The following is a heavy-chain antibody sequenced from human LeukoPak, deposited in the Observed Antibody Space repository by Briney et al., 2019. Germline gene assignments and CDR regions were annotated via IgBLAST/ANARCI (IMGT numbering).Heavy chain of an antibody. J-gene: IGHJ4*02. D-gene: IGHD5-18*01. CDR2: ISTSGGIT. V-gene: IGHV3-23*01. CDR3: AKGWIQIWMPFDY. Sequence: GGSLRLSCAASGCTFSTSAMSWVRQAPGKGLEWVSVISTSGGITYYADSVKGRFTISRDNSNNTLYLQMNSLRAEDTAVYYCAKGWIQIWMPFDYWGQGTLVTVSS. CDR1: GCTFSTSA.